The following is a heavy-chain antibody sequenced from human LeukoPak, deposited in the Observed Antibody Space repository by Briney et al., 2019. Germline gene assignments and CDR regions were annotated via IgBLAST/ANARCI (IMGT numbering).Heavy chain of an antibody. CDR1: GFTFSDYY. D-gene: IGHD3-10*01. CDR3: ARDGITMVRGIFDY. CDR2: ISGSGTII. Sequence: GGSLRLSCEASGFTFSDYYMTWIRQTPGTGLNWVSYISGSGTIINYADSVRSRFTISRDNAENSLNLQMDSLRAEDTAVYYCARDGITMVRGIFDYWGQGTLVTVSS. V-gene: IGHV3-11*01. J-gene: IGHJ4*02.